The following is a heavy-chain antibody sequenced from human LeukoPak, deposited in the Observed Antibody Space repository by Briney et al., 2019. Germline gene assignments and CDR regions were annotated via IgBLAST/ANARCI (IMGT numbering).Heavy chain of an antibody. CDR2: ISGSGGST. CDR3: AKGYYDYVWGSYYFDY. J-gene: IGHJ4*02. Sequence: GSLRLSCAASGFTFSSYAMSWVRQAPGKGLEWVSAISGSGGSTYYADSVKGRFTISRDNSRDTLYPQMNSLRAEDTAVYYCAKGYYDYVWGSYYFDYWGQGTLVTVSS. V-gene: IGHV3-23*01. CDR1: GFTFSSYA. D-gene: IGHD3-16*01.